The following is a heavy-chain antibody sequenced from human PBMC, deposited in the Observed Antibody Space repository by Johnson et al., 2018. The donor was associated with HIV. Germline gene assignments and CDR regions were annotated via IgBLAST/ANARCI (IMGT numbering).Heavy chain of an antibody. J-gene: IGHJ3*02. Sequence: VQLVESGGGVVQPGRSLRLSCVASGFTFSDYYMSWIRQAPGKGLEWVANIKEDGSEKYYVASVKGRFTISRDNAKNSLYLQLNSLRADDTAVYFCARDRFGDSDAFDIWGQGTMVTVSS. CDR2: IKEDGSEK. CDR3: ARDRFGDSDAFDI. CDR1: GFTFSDYY. D-gene: IGHD4-17*01. V-gene: IGHV3-7*01.